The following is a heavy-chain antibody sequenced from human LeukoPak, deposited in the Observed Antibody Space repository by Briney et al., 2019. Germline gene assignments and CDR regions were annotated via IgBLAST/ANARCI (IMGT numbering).Heavy chain of an antibody. CDR2: IIPILGIA. CDR3: ARGWYCSSTSCRTLNWFDP. V-gene: IGHV1-69*10. D-gene: IGHD2-2*01. J-gene: IGHJ5*02. Sequence: WASVKVSCKASGGTFSSYTISWVRQAPGQGREWMGGIIPILGIANYAQKFQGRVTITADKSTSTAYMELSSLRSEDTAVYYCARGWYCSSTSCRTLNWFDPWGQATLVTVSS. CDR1: GGTFSSYT.